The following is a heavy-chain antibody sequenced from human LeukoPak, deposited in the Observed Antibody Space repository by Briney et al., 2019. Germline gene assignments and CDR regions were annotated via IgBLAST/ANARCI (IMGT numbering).Heavy chain of an antibody. CDR2: IGGSGVNT. D-gene: IGHD1-26*01. CDR3: AKVRSATGMTTTYFDY. V-gene: IGHV3-23*01. CDR1: GFTFSNYG. J-gene: IGHJ4*02. Sequence: GGSLRLSCTASGFTFSNYGMNWVRQAPGKGLEWVSAIGGSGVNTYYADSLKGRFSISRDNSQNTPYLQMGSLRAEDTAIFYCAKVRSATGMTTTYFDYWGQGTLVTVSS.